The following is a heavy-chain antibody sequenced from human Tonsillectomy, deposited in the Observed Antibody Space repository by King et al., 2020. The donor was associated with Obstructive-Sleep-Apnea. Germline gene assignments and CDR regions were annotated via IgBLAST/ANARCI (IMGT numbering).Heavy chain of an antibody. CDR3: AKIRKAHTSGWYHEAFDI. CDR2: ITWNSDGI. J-gene: IGHJ3*02. D-gene: IGHD6-19*01. Sequence: VQLVESGGGLVQPGRSLRLSCAASGFTFDDYAMHWVRQAPGKGLEWVSGITWNSDGIGYADSVKGRFTISRDNAKNSLYLQMNSLRAEDTALYYCAKIRKAHTSGWYHEAFDIWGQGTMVTVPS. V-gene: IGHV3-9*01. CDR1: GFTFDDYA.